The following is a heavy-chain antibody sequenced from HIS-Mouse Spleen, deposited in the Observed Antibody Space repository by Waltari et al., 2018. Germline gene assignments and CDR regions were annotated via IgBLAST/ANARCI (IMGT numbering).Heavy chain of an antibody. CDR2: IKQDGSEK. V-gene: IGHV3-7*01. CDR1: GFPFSSSW. J-gene: IGHJ4*02. Sequence: EVQLVESGGGLVQPGGSLSLSCAASGFPFSSSWIPWVRQAPGKGLEWVANIKQDGSEKYYVDSVKGRFTISRDNAKNSLYLQMNSLRAEDTAVYYCAREGDSGSYFDYWGQGTLVTVSS. D-gene: IGHD1-26*01. CDR3: AREGDSGSYFDY.